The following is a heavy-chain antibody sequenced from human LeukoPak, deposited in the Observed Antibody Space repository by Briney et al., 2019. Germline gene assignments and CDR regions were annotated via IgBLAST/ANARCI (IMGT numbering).Heavy chain of an antibody. CDR2: IYTSGST. D-gene: IGHD5-24*01. Sequence: SLTXXXXGGSXSSYYWSWMRQPAGKGLEWIGRIYTSGSTNYNPSLKSRVTMSVDTSKNQFSLKLSSVTAADTAVYYCAAQMATRAHNWFDPWGQGTLVTVSS. CDR1: GGSXSSYY. J-gene: IGHJ5*02. V-gene: IGHV4-59*10. CDR3: AAQMATRAHNWFDP.